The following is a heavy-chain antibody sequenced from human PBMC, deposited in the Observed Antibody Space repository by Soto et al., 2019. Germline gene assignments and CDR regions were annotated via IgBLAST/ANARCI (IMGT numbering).Heavy chain of an antibody. J-gene: IGHJ6*02. Sequence: QVQLQQWGAGLLKPSETLSLTCAGYGGSFSGYYWSWIRQPPGKGLEGIGEINHSGSTNYNPSLNSRVTTSVDTSTTKSSLKVSSVTAADPAVYYCARWVRVVPAAPRGYYYYGMDVWGQGTTVTVSS. CDR3: ARWVRVVPAAPRGYYYYGMDV. V-gene: IGHV4-34*01. CDR1: GGSFSGYY. CDR2: INHSGST. D-gene: IGHD2-2*01.